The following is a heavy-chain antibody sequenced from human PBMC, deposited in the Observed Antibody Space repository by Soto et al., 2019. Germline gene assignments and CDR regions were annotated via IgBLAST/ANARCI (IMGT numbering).Heavy chain of an antibody. Sequence: ASVKVSCKASGYTFPSYDINWVRQAAGQGLEWMGWMNPNSGYTGYAQKFQGRVTMTRNTSISTAYMELSSLTSEDTAVYYCVRPDPITIFGVVTTKFDYWGQGTLVTVYS. CDR2: MNPNSGYT. CDR1: GYTFPSYD. J-gene: IGHJ4*02. V-gene: IGHV1-8*01. D-gene: IGHD3-3*01. CDR3: VRPDPITIFGVVTTKFDY.